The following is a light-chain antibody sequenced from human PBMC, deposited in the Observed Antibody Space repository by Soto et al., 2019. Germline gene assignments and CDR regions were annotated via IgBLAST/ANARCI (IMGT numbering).Light chain of an antibody. CDR3: QQVNSYPRT. CDR1: QGISSS. V-gene: IGKV1-9*01. J-gene: IGKJ5*01. CDR2: AAS. Sequence: IQLTQSPSSLSASVGDRVTITCRASQGISSSLAWYQQKPAKAPKLLIYAASTVQSGVPSRFSGSGSGTDFTLTISSLQPAYFATHYCQQVNSYPRTFGQGKRLEIK.